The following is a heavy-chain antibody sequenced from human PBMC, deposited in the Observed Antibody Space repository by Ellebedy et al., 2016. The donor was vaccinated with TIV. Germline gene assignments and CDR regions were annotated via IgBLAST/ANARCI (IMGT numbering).Heavy chain of an antibody. D-gene: IGHD2-2*02. J-gene: IGHJ4*02. Sequence: GGSLRLSXVASGFPFEDYTMHWVRQAPGKGLEWVSLISWDGISKLYSDSVRGRFTISRDNSKNSVYLHMDSLGTEDAGLYFCAKDQYCSSSDCYTPLDNWGRGTLVTVSS. V-gene: IGHV3-43*01. CDR2: ISWDGISK. CDR3: AKDQYCSSSDCYTPLDN. CDR1: GFPFEDYT.